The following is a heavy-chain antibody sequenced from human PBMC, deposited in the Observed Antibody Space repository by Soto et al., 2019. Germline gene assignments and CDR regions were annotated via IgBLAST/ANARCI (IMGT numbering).Heavy chain of an antibody. CDR1: GFTFSSYE. CDR3: ARASQSFIEYFQH. CDR2: ISSSGYTI. J-gene: IGHJ1*01. Sequence: GGSLRLSCTASGFTFSSYEMIWVRQAPGKGLEWVSYISSSGYTIHYADSVKGRFTISRDNAKNSLSLQMNSLRAEDTAVYYCARASQSFIEYFQHWGQGTLVTVPQ. D-gene: IGHD3-16*02. V-gene: IGHV3-48*03.